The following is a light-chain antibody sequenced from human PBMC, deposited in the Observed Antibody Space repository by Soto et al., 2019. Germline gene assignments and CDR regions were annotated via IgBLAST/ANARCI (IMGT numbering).Light chain of an antibody. V-gene: IGKV1-27*01. J-gene: IGKJ3*01. CDR2: AAS. CDR3: LKYNSDPFT. Sequence: DIQMTQSPSSLSASVGDRVTITCRASQGISNYLAWYQQKPGKVPKLLIYAASTLQSGVPPRFSGSGSGTDFTFTRSSLQPEDVATYYCLKYNSDPFTFGHGTKVDIK. CDR1: QGISNY.